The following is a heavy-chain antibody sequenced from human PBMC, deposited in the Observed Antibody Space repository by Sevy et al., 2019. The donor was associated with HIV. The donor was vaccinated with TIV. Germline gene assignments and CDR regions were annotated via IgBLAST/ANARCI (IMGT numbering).Heavy chain of an antibody. V-gene: IGHV3-43*01. D-gene: IGHD2-15*01. CDR3: AKDTRYCSGGSCYLEVGAFDI. J-gene: IGHJ3*02. Sequence: GGSLRLSCAASGFTFDDYTMHWVRQAPGKGLEWVSLISWDGGSTYYADSVNGRFTISRDNSKNSLYLQMNSLRTEDTALYYCAKDTRYCSGGSCYLEVGAFDIWGQGTMVTVSS. CDR2: ISWDGGST. CDR1: GFTFDDYT.